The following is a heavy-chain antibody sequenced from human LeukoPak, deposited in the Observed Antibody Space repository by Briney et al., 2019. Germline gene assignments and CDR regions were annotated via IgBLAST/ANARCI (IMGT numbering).Heavy chain of an antibody. CDR3: ARGGFWDGYNYDAFDI. CDR2: MNPNSGNT. CDR1: GYTFTSYD. Sequence: ASVKVSCKASGYTFTSYDINWVRQATGQGLEWMGWMNPNSGNTGYAQKFQGRVTITRNTSISTAYMELSSLRSEDTAVYYYARGGFWDGYNYDAFDIWGQGTMVTVSS. D-gene: IGHD5-24*01. J-gene: IGHJ3*02. V-gene: IGHV1-8*03.